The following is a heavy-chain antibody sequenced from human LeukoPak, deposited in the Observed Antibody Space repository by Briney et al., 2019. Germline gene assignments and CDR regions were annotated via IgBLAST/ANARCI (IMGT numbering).Heavy chain of an antibody. V-gene: IGHV3-49*04. CDR3: TRDPAGAAMLSLQDYYYGMDV. D-gene: IGHD2-2*01. CDR2: IRGKAYGGTT. Sequence: GRSLRLSCTASGFTFGDYAMSWVRQAPGKGLEWVGFIRGKAYGGTTEYAASVKGRFTISRDDSKSIAYLQMNSLKTEDTAVYYCTRDPAGAAMLSLQDYYYGMDVWGKGTTVTVSS. CDR1: GFTFGDYA. J-gene: IGHJ6*04.